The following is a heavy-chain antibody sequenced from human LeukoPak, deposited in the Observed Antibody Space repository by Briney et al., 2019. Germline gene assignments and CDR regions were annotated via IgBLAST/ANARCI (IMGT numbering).Heavy chain of an antibody. D-gene: IGHD3-10*02. CDR2: ISSSGSTI. CDR1: GFTFSDYH. V-gene: IGHV3-11*04. J-gene: IGHJ6*04. CDR3: AELGITMIGGV. Sequence: GGSLRLSCAASGFTFSDYHMNWVRQAPGKGLEWVSYISSSGSTIYYADSVKGRFTISRDNAKDSLYLQMNSLRAEDTAVYYCAELGITMIGGVWGKGTTVTISS.